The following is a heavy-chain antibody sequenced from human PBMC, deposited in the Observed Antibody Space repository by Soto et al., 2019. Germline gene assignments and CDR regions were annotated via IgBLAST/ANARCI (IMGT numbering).Heavy chain of an antibody. Sequence: QVHLVQSGAEVKKPGASVKVSCQAYGYSFIDYYTHWVRQAPGQGLEWMGWINPRRGDTKYPQKFQGRVTMTRDTSISTAYMDLSRLTSDDTAVYYCARAGVAAPRSGEYAMDVWGRGTTVTVSS. CDR2: INPRRGDT. J-gene: IGHJ6*02. CDR3: ARAGVAAPRSGEYAMDV. V-gene: IGHV1-2*02. D-gene: IGHD6-13*01. CDR1: GYSFIDYY.